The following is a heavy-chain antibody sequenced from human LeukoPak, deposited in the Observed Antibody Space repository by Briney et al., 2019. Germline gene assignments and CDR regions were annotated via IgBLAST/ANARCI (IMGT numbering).Heavy chain of an antibody. CDR2: ITSNASTI. J-gene: IGHJ4*02. D-gene: IGHD2-2*02. CDR1: GFTFSDYY. Sequence: TGGSLRLSCAASGFTFSDYYMSWIRQAPGKGLEWISYITSNASTIYYADSVKRRFTISSDNAGTSLYLQMNSLRAEDTAVYYCAREYCSSTSCYSYFDYWGKGTLVTVSS. V-gene: IGHV3-11*01. CDR3: AREYCSSTSCYSYFDY.